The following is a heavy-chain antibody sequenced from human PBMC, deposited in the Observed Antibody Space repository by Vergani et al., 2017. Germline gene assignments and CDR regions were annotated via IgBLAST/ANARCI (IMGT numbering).Heavy chain of an antibody. V-gene: IGHV1-18*01. Sequence: QVQLVQSGAELKKPGASVSVSCKGSSHTFQTYGISWVRQAPGKGLEWMVWIRPYTGHTIYAQKFQDRVTMTADTSTNTAYMALRGLRSDDTAVYFCARVAASNSEVTPTAFDVWGQGTMVTVSS. CDR1: SHTFQTYG. CDR3: ARVAASNSEVTPTAFDV. D-gene: IGHD1-1*01. CDR2: IRPYTGHT. J-gene: IGHJ3*01.